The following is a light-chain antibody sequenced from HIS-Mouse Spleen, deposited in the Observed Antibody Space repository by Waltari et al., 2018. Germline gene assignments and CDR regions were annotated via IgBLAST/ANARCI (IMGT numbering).Light chain of an antibody. CDR2: EDT. CDR3: QSYDSSNWV. CDR1: SGSIASNY. V-gene: IGLV6-57*04. Sequence: NFMLTQPHSVSESPGKTVTISCTRSSGSIASNYVQWYQQRPGSAPTTVIYEDTQRPSGVPDRFSASIDSSSNSASLTIAGLKTEDEADYYCQSYDSSNWVFGGGTKLTVL. J-gene: IGLJ3*02.